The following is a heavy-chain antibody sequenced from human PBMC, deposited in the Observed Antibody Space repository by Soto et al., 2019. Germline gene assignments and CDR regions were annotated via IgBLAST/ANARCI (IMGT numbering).Heavy chain of an antibody. CDR1: GFSLSNARMG. Sequence: QVTLKESGPVLVKPTEPLTLTCTVSGFSLSNARMGVSWIRQPPGKALEWLAHIFSNDEKSYSTSLKSRLTISKDTSKSQVVLTMTNMDPVDTATYYSARLPTAVTTGFDYWGQGTLVTVSS. D-gene: IGHD4-17*01. J-gene: IGHJ4*02. CDR2: IFSNDEK. CDR3: ARLPTAVTTGFDY. V-gene: IGHV2-26*01.